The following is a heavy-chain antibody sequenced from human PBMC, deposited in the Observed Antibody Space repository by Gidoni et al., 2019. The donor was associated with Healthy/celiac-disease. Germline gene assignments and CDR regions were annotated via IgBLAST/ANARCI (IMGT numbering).Heavy chain of an antibody. V-gene: IGHV4-34*01. Sequence: QVQLQQWGAGLLKPSETLSLTCAVYGGSFSGYYWSWIRQPPGKGLEWIGEINHSGSTNYNPSLKSRVTISVDTSKNQFSLKLSSVTAADTAVYYCARWGRRTTRYSSGWSSWFDYWGQGTLVTVSS. CDR3: ARWGRRTTRYSSGWSSWFDY. J-gene: IGHJ4*02. CDR2: INHSGST. D-gene: IGHD6-19*01. CDR1: GGSFSGYY.